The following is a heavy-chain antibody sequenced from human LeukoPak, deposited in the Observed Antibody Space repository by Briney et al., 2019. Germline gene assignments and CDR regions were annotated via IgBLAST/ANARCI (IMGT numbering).Heavy chain of an antibody. J-gene: IGHJ4*02. Sequence: SETLSLTCTVSGGSISSYYWSWIRQPPGKGLEWIGYIYYSGRTNYNPSLKSRVTISVDTSKNQFSLKLSSVTAADTAVYYCARGLLTTRYFDYWGQGNLVTVSS. V-gene: IGHV4-59*01. CDR3: ARGLLTTRYFDY. D-gene: IGHD1-14*01. CDR1: GGSISSYY. CDR2: IYYSGRT.